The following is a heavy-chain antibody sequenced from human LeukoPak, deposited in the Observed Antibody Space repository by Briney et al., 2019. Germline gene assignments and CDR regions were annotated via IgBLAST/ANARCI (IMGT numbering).Heavy chain of an antibody. CDR2: ISGSGGST. CDR1: GFTFSSYA. CDR3: ARYSSGWHSNY. Sequence: GGSLRLSCAASGFTFSSYAMSWVRQAPGKGLEWVSAISGSGGSTYYADSVKGRFTISRDNSKNTLYLQMNSLRAEDTAVYYCARYSSGWHSNYWGQGTLVTVSS. V-gene: IGHV3-23*01. J-gene: IGHJ4*02. D-gene: IGHD6-19*01.